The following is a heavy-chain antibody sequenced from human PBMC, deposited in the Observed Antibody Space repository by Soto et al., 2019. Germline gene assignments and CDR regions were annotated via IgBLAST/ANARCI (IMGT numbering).Heavy chain of an antibody. V-gene: IGHV1-69*12. J-gene: IGHJ6*02. CDR1: GDTFSSNA. CDR2: IIPIFGTA. Sequence: QVQLVQSGAEVKKPGSSVKVSCKASGDTFSSNAISWVRQAPGQGLEWMGGIIPIFGTANYAQKFQGRGTITADESTSTAYLELSSLRSEDTAVYYCARGVGTSCYCYYYGMDVWGQGTTVTVSS. CDR3: ARGVGTSCYCYYYGMDV. D-gene: IGHD2-2*01.